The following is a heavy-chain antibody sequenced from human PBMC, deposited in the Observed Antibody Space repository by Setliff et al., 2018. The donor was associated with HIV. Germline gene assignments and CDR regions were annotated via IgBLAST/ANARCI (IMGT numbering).Heavy chain of an antibody. CDR2: INHSGST. Sequence: SETLSLTCAVYGGSFSGYYWSWIRQPPGKGLEWIGEINHSGSTNYNPSLKSRVTISVDTSKNQFSLKLTFVTAADTAVYYCAREAGIQLWLWKDYYYYYMDV. J-gene: IGHJ6*03. CDR3: AREAGIQLWLWKDYYYYYMDV. D-gene: IGHD5-18*01. V-gene: IGHV4-34*01. CDR1: GGSFSGYY.